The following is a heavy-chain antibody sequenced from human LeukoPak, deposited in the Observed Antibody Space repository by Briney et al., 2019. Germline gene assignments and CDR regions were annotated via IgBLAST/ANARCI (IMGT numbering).Heavy chain of an antibody. Sequence: ASVQVSCKASGYTFTGYFMHWVRQAPGQGVEGMGWINHNSGGTNYAQKFQGRVTMTRDTSISTVYMELSRLRSDDTAVYYCARYSSSWYSFDYWGQGTLVTVSS. CDR3: ARYSSSWYSFDY. V-gene: IGHV1-2*02. J-gene: IGHJ4*02. D-gene: IGHD6-13*01. CDR1: GYTFTGYF. CDR2: INHNSGGT.